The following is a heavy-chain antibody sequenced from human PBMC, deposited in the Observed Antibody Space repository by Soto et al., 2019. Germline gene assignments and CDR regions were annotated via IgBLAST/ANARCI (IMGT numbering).Heavy chain of an antibody. CDR2: INGRSNYK. J-gene: IGHJ4*01. D-gene: IGHD1-26*01. V-gene: IGHV3-21*01. CDR1: GFMFSTYV. CDR3: AREDGIAGETSAFDY. Sequence: EVQLVESGGGLVKPGGSLRLSCATSGFMFSTYVMNWVRQAPGKWLEWVSSINGRSNYKYYANSVRGRFTISRDNAKNSLFLQMSSLTAEDTAVYYCAREDGIAGETSAFDYWGHGTLVTVSS.